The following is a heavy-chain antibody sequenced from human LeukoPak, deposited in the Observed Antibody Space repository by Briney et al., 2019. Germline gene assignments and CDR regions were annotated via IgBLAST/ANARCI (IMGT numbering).Heavy chain of an antibody. J-gene: IGHJ6*03. CDR3: ARDVSGASSSWYGGHYMDV. CDR1: GYSISSGYH. CDR2: IYHSGST. Sequence: SETLSLSCTVSGYSISSGYHWGWIRQPPGKGLEWIGSIYHSGSTYYNPSLKSRVTISVDTSKNQFSLNLSSVTAADTAVYYCARDVSGASSSWYGGHYMDVWGKGTTVTVSS. D-gene: IGHD6-13*01. V-gene: IGHV4-38-2*02.